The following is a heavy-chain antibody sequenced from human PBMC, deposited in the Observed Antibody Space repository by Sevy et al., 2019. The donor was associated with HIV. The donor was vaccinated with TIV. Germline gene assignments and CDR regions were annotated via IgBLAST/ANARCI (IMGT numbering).Heavy chain of an antibody. J-gene: IGHJ6*02. Sequence: GGSLRLSCAASGFSFNNYDMNWVRQAPGKGLEWISYISTSSSHIYYVDSVKGRFTISRANANNSLSVQMNSLRAEDTAVYYCAREGGYTDQGMDVWGQGTTVTVSS. CDR1: GFSFNNYD. V-gene: IGHV3-48*01. CDR3: AREGGYTDQGMDV. CDR2: ISTSSSHI. D-gene: IGHD5-12*01.